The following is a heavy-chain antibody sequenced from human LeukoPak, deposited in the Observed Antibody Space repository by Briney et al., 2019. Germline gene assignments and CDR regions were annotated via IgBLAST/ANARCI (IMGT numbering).Heavy chain of an antibody. CDR2: ISSSSTI. D-gene: IGHD5-18*01. CDR1: GFTFSSYS. J-gene: IGHJ4*02. CDR3: ARGDVDTAMVSDY. V-gene: IGHV3-48*02. Sequence: PGGSLRLSCAASGFTFSSYSMNWVRQAPGKGLEWVSYISSSSTIYYADSVKGRYTISRDNAKNSLYLQMNSLRDEDTAVYYCARGDVDTAMVSDYWGQGTLVTVSS.